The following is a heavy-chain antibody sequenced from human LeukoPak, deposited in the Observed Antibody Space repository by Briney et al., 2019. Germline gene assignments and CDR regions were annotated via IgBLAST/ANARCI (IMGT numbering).Heavy chain of an antibody. CDR1: GGSISSGGYY. D-gene: IGHD2-2*01. V-gene: IGHV4-31*03. J-gene: IGHJ4*02. CDR3: ARGYCSSTSCLPLDY. Sequence: PSETLSLTCTVSGGSISSGGYYWSWLRQHPGKGLEWIGYIYYSGSTYYNPSLKSRVTISVDTSKNQFSLKLSSVTAADTAVYYCARGYCSSTSCLPLDYWGQGTLVTVSS. CDR2: IYYSGST.